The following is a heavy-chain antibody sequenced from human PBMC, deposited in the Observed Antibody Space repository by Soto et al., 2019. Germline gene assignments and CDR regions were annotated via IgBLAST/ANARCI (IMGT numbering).Heavy chain of an antibody. CDR1: GFTFSSYG. J-gene: IGHJ6*02. Sequence: GGSLRLSCSASGFTFSSYGMHWVRQAPGKGLEWVAVISYDGSNKYYADSVKGRFTISRDNSKNTLYLQMNSLRAEDTAVYYCAKMDDYVVDYSSTGMDVLGQEDTVTVSS. CDR2: ISYDGSNK. V-gene: IGHV3-30*18. D-gene: IGHD3-16*01. CDR3: AKMDDYVVDYSSTGMDV.